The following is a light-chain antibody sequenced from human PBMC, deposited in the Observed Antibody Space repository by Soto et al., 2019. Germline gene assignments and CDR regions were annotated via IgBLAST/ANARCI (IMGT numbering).Light chain of an antibody. J-gene: IGKJ1*01. CDR1: QSVSGS. CDR2: GAS. V-gene: IGKV3-15*01. CDR3: QQYSGWPPRT. Sequence: EIVMTQSPATLSVSPGERATLSCRASQSVSGSLAWYQQRPGQAPRLLVYGASTRATGVPARFSGSGSGTDFTLTISSLQSEDFAVYYCQQYSGWPPRTFGQGTKVEIK.